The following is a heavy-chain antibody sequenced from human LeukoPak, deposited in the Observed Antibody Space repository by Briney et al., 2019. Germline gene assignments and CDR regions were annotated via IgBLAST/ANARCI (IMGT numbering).Heavy chain of an antibody. V-gene: IGHV4-4*07. J-gene: IGHJ5*02. CDR3: ARDPRGIVGANHNWFGP. Sequence: KTSETLSLTXTVSGGSISSYYWSWIRQPAGKGLEWIGRIYASGSTNYNPSLKSRGTMSVDTSKSQFSLKLISVTAADTAVYYCARDPRGIVGANHNWFGPWGQGTLVTVSS. CDR2: IYASGST. CDR1: GGSISSYY. D-gene: IGHD1-26*01.